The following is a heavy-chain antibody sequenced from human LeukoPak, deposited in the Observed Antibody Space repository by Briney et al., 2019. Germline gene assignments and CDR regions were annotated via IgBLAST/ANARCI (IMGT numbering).Heavy chain of an antibody. Sequence: ASVKVSCKASGYTFTSYGISWVRQAPGQGLEWMGWISAYNGNTNYAQKLQGRVTMTTDTSTSTAYMELRSLRSDDTAVYYCARDIVVVPAAIRPKYYYYYGMDVWGQGTTVTVSS. J-gene: IGHJ6*02. D-gene: IGHD2-2*02. CDR1: GYTFTSYG. V-gene: IGHV1-18*01. CDR2: ISAYNGNT. CDR3: ARDIVVVPAAIRPKYYYYYGMDV.